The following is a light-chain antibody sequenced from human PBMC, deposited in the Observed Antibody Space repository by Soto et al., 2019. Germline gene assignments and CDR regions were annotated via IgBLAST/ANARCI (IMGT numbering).Light chain of an antibody. CDR3: QQSYSAPHT. CDR1: QSISTF. J-gene: IGKJ2*01. CDR2: TTS. V-gene: IGKV1-39*01. Sequence: DIQMTQSPSSLSASVGDRVTITCRASQSISTFLNWYQQKPGKAPKLLIYTTSILQSGVSSRFSGSGFGTEFTRTIRILQPEDVAMYYCQQSYSAPHTFGQGTKQEIK.